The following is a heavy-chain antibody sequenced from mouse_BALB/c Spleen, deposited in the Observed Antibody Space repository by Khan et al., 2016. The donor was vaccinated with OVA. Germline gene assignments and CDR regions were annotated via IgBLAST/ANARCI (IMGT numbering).Heavy chain of an antibody. D-gene: IGHD2-1*01. Sequence: QVQLQQSGAELMKPGASVKISCKATGYTFSSYWIEWVKQRPGHGLEWIGEILPGSGSTNYNEKFKGKATFTADTSSNKAYMQLNSLTSEDSAVYYCTRTGNYRDYFDYWGQGTTLTVSS. CDR1: GYTFSSYW. V-gene: IGHV1-9*01. J-gene: IGHJ2*01. CDR2: ILPGSGST. CDR3: TRTGNYRDYFDY.